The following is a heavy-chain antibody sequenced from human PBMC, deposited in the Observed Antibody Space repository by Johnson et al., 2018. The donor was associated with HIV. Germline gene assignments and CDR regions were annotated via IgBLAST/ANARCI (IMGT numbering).Heavy chain of an antibody. V-gene: IGHV3-7*05. J-gene: IGHJ3*02. CDR3: VRDPGWGALDI. D-gene: IGHD1-26*01. Sequence: VQLVESGGGVVQPGGSLRLSCAASGFTFGSYGMHWVRQAPGKGLEWVAFINADGSAKTYMDSARGRFTISRDNAENSLFLQIHSLRAEDTAVYYCVRDPGWGALDIWGHGTMVTVSS. CDR1: GFTFGSYG. CDR2: INADGSAK.